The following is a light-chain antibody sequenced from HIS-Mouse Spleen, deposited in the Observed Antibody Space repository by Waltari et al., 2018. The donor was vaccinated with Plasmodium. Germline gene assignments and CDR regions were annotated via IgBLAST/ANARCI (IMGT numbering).Light chain of an antibody. V-gene: IGLV3-9*01. CDR1: NMGSKN. CDR3: QVWDSSTV. J-gene: IGLJ3*02. Sequence: SYEPTQPLSVSVALGQTDSITCGGNNMGSKNVHWYQQKPGQAPVLVIYRESNRPSGIPERFSGSNSGNTATLTISRAQAGDEADYYCQVWDSSTVFGGGTKLTVL. CDR2: RES.